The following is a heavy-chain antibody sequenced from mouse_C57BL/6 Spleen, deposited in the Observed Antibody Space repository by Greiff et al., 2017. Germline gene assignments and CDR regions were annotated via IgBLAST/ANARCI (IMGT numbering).Heavy chain of an antibody. CDR3: ARDYYGSSRGYAMDY. V-gene: IGHV1-61*01. D-gene: IGHD1-1*01. CDR1: GYTFTSYW. CDR2: IYPSDSET. Sequence: QVQLQQPGAELVRPGSSVKLSCKASGYTFTSYWMDWVKQRPGQGLEWIGNIYPSDSETHYNQKFKDKATLTVDKSSSTAYMPLSRLTSEASAVYYCARDYYGSSRGYAMDYWGQGTSVTVSS. J-gene: IGHJ4*01.